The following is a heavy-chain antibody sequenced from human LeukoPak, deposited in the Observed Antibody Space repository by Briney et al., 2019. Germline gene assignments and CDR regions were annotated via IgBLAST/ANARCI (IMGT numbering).Heavy chain of an antibody. J-gene: IGHJ6*02. CDR3: AKSETGDGYYGMDV. CDR1: GFTFSSYA. CDR2: ISGSGGST. Sequence: GGSLRPSCAASGFTFSSYAMSWVRQAPGKGLEWVSAISGSGGSTYYADSVKGRFTISRDNSKNTLYLQMNSLRAEDTAVYYCAKSETGDGYYGMDVWGQGTTVTVSS. D-gene: IGHD1-14*01. V-gene: IGHV3-23*01.